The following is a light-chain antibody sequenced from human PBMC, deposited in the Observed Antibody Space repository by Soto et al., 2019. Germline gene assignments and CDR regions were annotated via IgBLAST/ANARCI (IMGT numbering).Light chain of an antibody. Sequence: EIVLTQSPGTLSLSPGERDTLSCRASQSVSNNYLAWYQQKPGQDPRLLIYGASNRATGIPDRFSGSGSGTDFTLTISRLEPEDFATYYCQQYDIHSTFGQGTKLEIK. CDR1: QSVSNNY. V-gene: IGKV3-20*01. CDR3: QQYDIHST. CDR2: GAS. J-gene: IGKJ2*01.